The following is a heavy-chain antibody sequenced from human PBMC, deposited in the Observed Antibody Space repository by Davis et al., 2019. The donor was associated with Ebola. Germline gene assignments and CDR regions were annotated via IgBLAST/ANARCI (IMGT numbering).Heavy chain of an antibody. D-gene: IGHD2-21*01. CDR3: ARVSGVRGIDY. CDR1: GFTFRSYS. CDR2: IGGRSDTI. Sequence: GGSLRLSCAASGFTFRSYSMNWVRQAPGKGLEWVSHIGGRSDTIYYADSVKGRFTISRDNAKNSLYLQMNSLRAEDTAVYYCARVSGVRGIDYWGQGTLVTVSS. J-gene: IGHJ4*02. V-gene: IGHV3-48*01.